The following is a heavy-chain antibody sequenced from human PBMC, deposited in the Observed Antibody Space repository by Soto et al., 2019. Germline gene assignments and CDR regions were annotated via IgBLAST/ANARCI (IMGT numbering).Heavy chain of an antibody. CDR3: ARERAVGIAVALNWFDP. J-gene: IGHJ5*02. Sequence: EVQLVGSGGGLVQPGGSLRLSCAASGFTFSSYSMNWVRQAPGKGLEWVSYISSSSSTIYYADSVKGRFTISRDNAKNSLYLQMNSLRDEDTAVYYCARERAVGIAVALNWFDPWGQGTLVTVSS. CDR2: ISSSSSTI. D-gene: IGHD6-19*01. V-gene: IGHV3-48*02. CDR1: GFTFSSYS.